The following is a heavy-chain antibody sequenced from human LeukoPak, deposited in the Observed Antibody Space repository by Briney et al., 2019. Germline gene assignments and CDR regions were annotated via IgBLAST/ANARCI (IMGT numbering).Heavy chain of an antibody. CDR3: ARLKCISTTCPSRYVMDV. D-gene: IGHD2-2*01. J-gene: IGHJ6*02. V-gene: IGHV4-59*01. CDR1: GGSISSYY. CDR2: NYYSGST. Sequence: SETLSLTCSVSGGSISSYYWSWIRQPPGKGLEYIGYNYYSGSTNYNPSLKSRATISVDTSKDQFSLNLTSVTAADTAVYYCARLKCISTTCPSRYVMDVWGQGTTVTVSS.